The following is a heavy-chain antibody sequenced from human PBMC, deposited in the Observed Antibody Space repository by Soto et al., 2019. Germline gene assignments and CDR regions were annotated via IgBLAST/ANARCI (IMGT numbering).Heavy chain of an antibody. CDR2: ISSSSSYI. Sequence: GGSLRLSCAASGFTFSSYSMNWVRQAPGKGLEWVSSISSSSSYIYYADSVKGRFTISRDNAKNSLYLQMNSLRAEDTAVYYCARGRYCSSTSCYMDYYYGMDVWGQGTTVTSP. CDR3: ARGRYCSSTSCYMDYYYGMDV. V-gene: IGHV3-21*01. D-gene: IGHD2-2*02. J-gene: IGHJ6*02. CDR1: GFTFSSYS.